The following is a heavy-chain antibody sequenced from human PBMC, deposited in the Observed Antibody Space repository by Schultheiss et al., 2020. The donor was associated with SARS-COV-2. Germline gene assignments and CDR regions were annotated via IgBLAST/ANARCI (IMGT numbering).Heavy chain of an antibody. CDR3: ARDRRDGSSWWGRSGFDY. CDR1: GLTFSSYG. CDR2: IRYDGLDQ. D-gene: IGHD6-13*01. V-gene: IGHV3-33*01. Sequence: GGSLRLSCVASGLTFSSYGMHWVRQAPGKGLEWVAAIRYDGLDQYYADSVKGRFTISRDNSRDTVSLQMNSLRAEDTAVYFCARDRRDGSSWWGRSGFDYWGQGALVTVSS. J-gene: IGHJ4*02.